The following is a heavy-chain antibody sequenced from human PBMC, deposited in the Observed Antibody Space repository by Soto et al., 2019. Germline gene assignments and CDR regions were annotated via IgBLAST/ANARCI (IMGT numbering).Heavy chain of an antibody. V-gene: IGHV4-4*02. CDR1: GGSFSSNW. Sequence: PSETLSLTCAVYGGSFSSNWWGWVRQPPGKGLEWIGEIYHSGSTNYNPSLKSRVTISVDKSKNQFSLKLSSVTAADTAVYYCARVGYSYGRTFTDYWGQGTLVTVSS. CDR3: ARVGYSYGRTFTDY. CDR2: IYHSGST. D-gene: IGHD5-18*01. J-gene: IGHJ4*02.